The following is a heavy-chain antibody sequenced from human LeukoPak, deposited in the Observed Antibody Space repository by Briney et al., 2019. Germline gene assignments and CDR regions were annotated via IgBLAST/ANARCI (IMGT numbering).Heavy chain of an antibody. J-gene: IGHJ6*04. V-gene: IGHV3-23*01. CDR2: ISGSGGST. CDR3: AELGITMIGGV. CDR1: GFTFSSYA. Sequence: PGGSPRLSCAASGFTFSSYAMSWVRQAPGKGLEWVSAISGSGGSTYYADSVKGRFTISRDNAKNSLYLQMNSLRAEDTAVYYCAELGITMIGGVWGKGTTVTISS. D-gene: IGHD3-10*02.